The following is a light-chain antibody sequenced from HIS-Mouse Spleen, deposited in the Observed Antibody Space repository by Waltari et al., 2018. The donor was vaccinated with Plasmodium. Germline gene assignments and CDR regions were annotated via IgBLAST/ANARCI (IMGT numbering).Light chain of an antibody. V-gene: IGKV1-39*01. CDR2: AAS. J-gene: IGKJ5*01. CDR3: QQYNSYPPT. Sequence: DIQMTQSQSSLSASVGDRVTFICRASQSISSYLNWYQQKPGKAPKLLIYAASSLQSGVPSRFSGSGSGTDFTLTISSLQPEDFATYYCQQYNSYPPTFGQGTRLEIK. CDR1: QSISSY.